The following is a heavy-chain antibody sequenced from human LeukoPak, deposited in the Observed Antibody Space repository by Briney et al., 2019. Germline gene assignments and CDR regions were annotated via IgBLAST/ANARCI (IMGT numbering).Heavy chain of an antibody. Sequence: KSSQTLSLTCTVSGGSISSGGYYWSWIRQHPGKGLEWIGYIYYSGSTYYNPSLKSRVTTSVDTSKNQFSLKLSSVTAADTAVYYCARDPVVYGDYGGWFDPWGQGTLVTVSS. V-gene: IGHV4-31*03. D-gene: IGHD4-17*01. CDR3: ARDPVVYGDYGGWFDP. J-gene: IGHJ5*02. CDR1: GGSISSGGYY. CDR2: IYYSGST.